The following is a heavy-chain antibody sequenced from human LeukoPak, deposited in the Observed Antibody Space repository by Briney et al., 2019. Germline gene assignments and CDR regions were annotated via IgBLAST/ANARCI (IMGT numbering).Heavy chain of an antibody. CDR1: GGSISSGAYY. CDR3: ARDRGWEVLDF. D-gene: IGHD1-26*01. V-gene: IGHV4-31*03. Sequence: PSETLSLTCTVSGGSISSGAYYWSWIRQYPEKGLEWIGYVHYSGTTYYNLSLKSRITILVATSKNQFSLKLTSVTAADTAVYFCARDRGWEVLDFWGQGTLVTVSS. CDR2: VHYSGTT. J-gene: IGHJ4*02.